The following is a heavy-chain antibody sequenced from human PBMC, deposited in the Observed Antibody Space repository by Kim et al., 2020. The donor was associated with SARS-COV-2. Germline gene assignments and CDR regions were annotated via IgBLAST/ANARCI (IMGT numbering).Heavy chain of an antibody. D-gene: IGHD3-22*01. Sequence: KGRFTISRDNSKNTLYLQMNSLRAEDTAVYYCARDRDYYDSSGYYYVFDDWGQGTLVTVSS. CDR3: ARDRDYYDSSGYYYVFDD. J-gene: IGHJ4*02. V-gene: IGHV3-30*01.